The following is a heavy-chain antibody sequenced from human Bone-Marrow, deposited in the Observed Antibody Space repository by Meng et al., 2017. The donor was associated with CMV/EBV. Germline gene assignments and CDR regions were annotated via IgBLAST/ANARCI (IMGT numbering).Heavy chain of an antibody. CDR2: IKSKTDGETT. V-gene: IGHV3-15*01. D-gene: IGHD1-26*01. Sequence: GGSLRLSCAVSGFTFSNAWMSWVRQALGKGLEWVGRIKSKTDGETTDYAAPVKGRFTISRDDSKNTRYLQMKSLKNEGTAVYYCSTVGQASLYYFAHWGQGKLVNVDS. CDR3: STVGQASLYYFAH. CDR1: GFTFSNAW. J-gene: IGHJ4*02.